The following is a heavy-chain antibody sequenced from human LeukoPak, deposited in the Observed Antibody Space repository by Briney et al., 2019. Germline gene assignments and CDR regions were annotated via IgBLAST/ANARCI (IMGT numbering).Heavy chain of an antibody. CDR3: ARGIGYCSGGSCFYYYMDV. Sequence: SVKVSCKASGGTFSSYAISWVRQAPGQGLEWMGGIIPIFGTANYAQKFQGRVTITTDESTSTAYMELSSLRSEDTAVYYCARGIGYCSGGSCFYYYMDVWGKGTTVTVSS. J-gene: IGHJ6*03. D-gene: IGHD2-15*01. CDR1: GGTFSSYA. V-gene: IGHV1-69*05. CDR2: IIPIFGTA.